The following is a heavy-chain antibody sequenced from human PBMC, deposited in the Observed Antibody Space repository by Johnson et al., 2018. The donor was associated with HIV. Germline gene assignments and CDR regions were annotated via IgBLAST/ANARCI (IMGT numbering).Heavy chain of an antibody. CDR1: GFTFSNYG. CDR3: AKLLVDTIMEEHDAFDI. V-gene: IGHV3-30*02. J-gene: IGHJ3*02. D-gene: IGHD5-18*01. CDR2: IRSDGSNR. Sequence: QVQLVESGGGVVQPGGSLRLSCAASGFTFSNYGMHWVRQAPGQGLEWVEFIRSDGSNRYYADSVKGRFTISRENSKNTLYLQMNSLRAEDTAVYYCAKLLVDTIMEEHDAFDIWGQGTMVTVSS.